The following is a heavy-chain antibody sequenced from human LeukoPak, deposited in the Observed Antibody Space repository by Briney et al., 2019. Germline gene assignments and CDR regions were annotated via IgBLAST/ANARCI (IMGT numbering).Heavy chain of an antibody. J-gene: IGHJ6*03. CDR1: GGSINSNNYF. CDR3: ARRSSSSGYYYYMDV. Sequence: SETLSLTCTVSGGSINSNNYFWGWFRQPPGKGLEWIGSISYSGSTYYNPSVQSRVTISEDTSRNQFLLKLTSLTAADTAVFYCARRSSSSGYYYYMDVWGKGTTVTVSS. V-gene: IGHV4-39*01. D-gene: IGHD6-6*01. CDR2: ISYSGST.